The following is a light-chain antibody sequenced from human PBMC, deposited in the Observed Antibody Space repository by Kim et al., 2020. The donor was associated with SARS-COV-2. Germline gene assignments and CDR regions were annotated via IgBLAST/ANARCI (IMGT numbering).Light chain of an antibody. V-gene: IGLV2-8*01. CDR2: EVS. CDR3: SSYAGSSLYV. Sequence: QSALTQPPSASGSPGQSVTISCTGTSSDVGGYNYVSWYQQHPGKAPKLMIYEVSKRPSGVPDRFSRSKSGNTASLTVSGLQAEDDADYYCSSYAGSSLYVFGAGTKVTV. J-gene: IGLJ1*01. CDR1: SSDVGGYNY.